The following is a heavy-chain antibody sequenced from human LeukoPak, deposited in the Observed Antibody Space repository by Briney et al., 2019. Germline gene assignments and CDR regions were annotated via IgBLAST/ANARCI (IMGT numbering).Heavy chain of an antibody. Sequence: SETLSLTCAIYGGSFSGYYWSWIRQPPGKGLEWIGEINHRGSTNYNPSLKSRVTISVDTSKNQFSLKLSSVTAADTAVYYCARQIKDSSGYYTDYWGQGTLVTVSS. CDR2: INHRGST. D-gene: IGHD3-22*01. J-gene: IGHJ4*02. CDR1: GGSFSGYY. V-gene: IGHV4-34*01. CDR3: ARQIKDSSGYYTDY.